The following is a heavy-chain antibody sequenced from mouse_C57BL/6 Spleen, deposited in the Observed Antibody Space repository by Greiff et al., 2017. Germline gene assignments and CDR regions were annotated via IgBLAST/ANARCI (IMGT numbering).Heavy chain of an antibody. Sequence: QVQLQQPGAELVKPGASVKLSCKASGYTFTSYWMHWVKQRPGQGLEWIGMIHPNSGSTNYNEKFKSKATLTVDNSSSTAYMQLSSLTSEDSAVYYWARDGYCGFACWGQGTLVTVSA. CDR3: ARDGYCGFAC. J-gene: IGHJ3*01. D-gene: IGHD2-3*01. CDR2: IHPNSGST. V-gene: IGHV1-64*01. CDR1: GYTFTSYW.